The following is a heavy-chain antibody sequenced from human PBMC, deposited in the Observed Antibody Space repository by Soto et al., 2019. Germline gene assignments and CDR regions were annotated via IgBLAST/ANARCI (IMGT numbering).Heavy chain of an antibody. CDR3: TTTDGSGG. CDR2: IKSKTDGETT. Sequence: IKSKTDGETTDYAAPVKGRFTISRDDSKNTLYLQMNSLKTEDTAVYYCTTTDGSGGWGQGTLVTVSS. J-gene: IGHJ4*02. D-gene: IGHD3-10*01. V-gene: IGHV3-15*01.